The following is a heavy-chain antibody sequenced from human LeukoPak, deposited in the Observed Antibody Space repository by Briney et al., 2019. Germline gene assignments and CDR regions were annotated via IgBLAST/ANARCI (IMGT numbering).Heavy chain of an antibody. CDR3: ARESGGTTVTLGAFDI. CDR1: GFTFSSYS. V-gene: IGHV3-48*04. J-gene: IGHJ3*02. CDR2: ISSSSSTI. Sequence: GGSLRLSCAASGFTFSSYSMNWVRQALGKGQEWVSYISSSSSTIYYADSVKGRFTISRDNAKNSLYLQMNSLRAEDTAVYYCARESGGTTVTLGAFDIWGQGTMVTVSS. D-gene: IGHD4-17*01.